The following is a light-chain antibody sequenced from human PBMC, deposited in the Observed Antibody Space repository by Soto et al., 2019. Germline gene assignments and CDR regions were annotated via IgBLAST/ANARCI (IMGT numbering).Light chain of an antibody. CDR3: CSFAGSGTGV. CDR2: EVN. J-gene: IGLJ1*01. Sequence: QSALPQPASVSGSPGQSIAISCTGTSGDIGTYNLVSWYQQRPGKAPKLMISEVNKRPSGVSDRFSGSKSGDTASLTISGLRTEDEADYYCCSFAGSGTGVFGTGTKVTVL. CDR1: SGDIGTYNL. V-gene: IGLV2-23*02.